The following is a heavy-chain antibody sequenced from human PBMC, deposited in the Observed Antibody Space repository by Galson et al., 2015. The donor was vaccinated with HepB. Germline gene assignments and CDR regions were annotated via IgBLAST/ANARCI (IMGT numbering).Heavy chain of an antibody. Sequence: SLRLSCAASGFTFSIYGMHWVRQAPGKGLEWVAIISFDGSIIYYADSVKGRFTISRDNAKNSLYLQMNSLRAEDTAVYYCARGWTGDPIDYWGQGTLVTVSS. CDR3: ARGWTGDPIDY. D-gene: IGHD3/OR15-3a*01. V-gene: IGHV3-30*03. CDR2: ISFDGSII. CDR1: GFTFSIYG. J-gene: IGHJ4*02.